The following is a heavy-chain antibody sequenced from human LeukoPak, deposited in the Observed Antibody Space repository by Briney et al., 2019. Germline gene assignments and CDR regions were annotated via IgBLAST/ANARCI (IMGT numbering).Heavy chain of an antibody. CDR1: GFTFSNYA. CDR2: ISGSGGST. Sequence: GGSLRLSCAASGFTFSNYAMTWVRQAPGKGLEWVSVISGSGGSTYYADSVKGRFSISRDNSKNTLYLQMNSLRAEDTAVYYCAKDYSGSYYFFDYWGQGTLVTVSS. D-gene: IGHD1-26*01. CDR3: AKDYSGSYYFFDY. J-gene: IGHJ4*02. V-gene: IGHV3-23*01.